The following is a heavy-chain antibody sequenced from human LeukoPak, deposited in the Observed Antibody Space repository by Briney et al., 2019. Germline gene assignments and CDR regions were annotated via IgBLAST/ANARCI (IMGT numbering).Heavy chain of an antibody. CDR2: IYTSGST. V-gene: IGHV4-4*07. J-gene: IGHJ4*02. CDR3: ARDLSGYSYGYSYFDY. CDR1: GGSISSYY. Sequence: PSETLSLTCTVSGGSISSYYWSWIRQPAGKGLEWIGRIYTSGSTNYNPSLKSRVTISVDTSKNQFSLKLSSVTAADTAVYYCARDLSGYSYGYSYFDYWGQGTLVTVSS. D-gene: IGHD5-18*01.